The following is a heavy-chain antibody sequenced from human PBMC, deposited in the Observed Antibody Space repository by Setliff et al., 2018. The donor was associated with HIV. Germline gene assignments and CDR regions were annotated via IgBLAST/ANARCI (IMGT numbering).Heavy chain of an antibody. CDR1: GFTFSDFY. J-gene: IGHJ4*02. V-gene: IGHV3-11*01. CDR2: ISGGDTI. Sequence: GGSLRLSCAASGFTFSDFYLSWVRQAPGKGLEWISYISGGDTIEYAESVRGRFTISRDNPKKSLFLQMNGLRVDVTAIYYCARHGRFGRRFFDSWGQGTLVTVSS. D-gene: IGHD3-10*01. CDR3: ARHGRFGRRFFDS.